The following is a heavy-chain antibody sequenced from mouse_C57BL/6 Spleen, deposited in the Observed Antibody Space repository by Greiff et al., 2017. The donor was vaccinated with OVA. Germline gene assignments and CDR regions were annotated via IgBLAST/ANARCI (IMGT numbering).Heavy chain of an antibody. CDR3: ARGDGSSYSAWFAY. D-gene: IGHD1-1*01. CDR2: ISSGSSTI. V-gene: IGHV5-17*01. Sequence: EVQGVESGGGLVKPGGSLKLSCAASGFTFSDYGMHWVRQAPEKGLEWVAYISSGSSTIYYADTVKGRFTISRDNAKSTLFLQMTSLRSEDTAMYYCARGDGSSYSAWFAYWGQGTLVTVSA. CDR1: GFTFSDYG. J-gene: IGHJ3*01.